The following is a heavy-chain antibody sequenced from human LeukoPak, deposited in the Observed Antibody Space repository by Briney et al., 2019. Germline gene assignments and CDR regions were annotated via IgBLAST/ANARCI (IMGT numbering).Heavy chain of an antibody. V-gene: IGHV3-30*02. J-gene: IGHJ4*02. CDR3: ARIVVVPAANDFDY. CDR2: IRYDGSNK. Sequence: GGSLSLSCAASGFTFSSYAMSWVRQAPGKGLEWVAFIRYDGSNKYYADSVKGRFTISRDNSKNTLYLQMNSLRAEDTAVYYCARIVVVPAANDFDYWGQGTLVTVSS. CDR1: GFTFSSYA. D-gene: IGHD2-2*01.